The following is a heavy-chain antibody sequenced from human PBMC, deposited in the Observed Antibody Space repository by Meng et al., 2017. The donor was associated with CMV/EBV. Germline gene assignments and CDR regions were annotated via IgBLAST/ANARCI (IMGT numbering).Heavy chain of an antibody. D-gene: IGHD6-19*01. V-gene: IGHV3-7*01. CDR2: IKQDGSEK. CDR3: ARDRTYSSGWYLSGDY. Sequence: GESLKIFCAASGFTFSSYWMSWVRQAPGKGLEWVANIKQDGSEKYYVDSVKGRFTISRDNAKNSLYLQMNSLRAEDTAVYYCARDRTYSSGWYLSGDYWGQGTLVTVSS. CDR1: GFTFSSYW. J-gene: IGHJ4*02.